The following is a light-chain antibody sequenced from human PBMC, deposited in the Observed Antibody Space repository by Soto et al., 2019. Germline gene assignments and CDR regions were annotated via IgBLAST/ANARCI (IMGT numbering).Light chain of an antibody. J-gene: IGKJ1*01. V-gene: IGKV3-15*01. CDR1: QSVTNN. CDR2: GAS. CDR3: QQYNNWPPWT. Sequence: EIGLTQSPGTLSLSPGERATLSCRAIQSVTNNYLAWYQQKPGQAPRLLMYGASTRATGIPARFSGSGSGTEFTLTISSLQSEDFAVYYCQQYNNWPPWTFGQGTKVDIK.